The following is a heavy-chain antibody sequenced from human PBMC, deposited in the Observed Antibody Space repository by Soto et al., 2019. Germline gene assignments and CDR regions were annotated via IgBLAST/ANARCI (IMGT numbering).Heavy chain of an antibody. V-gene: IGHV1-69*02. Sequence: QVQLVQSGAEVKKPGSSVKVSCKASGGTFSSYTISWVRQAPGQGLEWMGRIIPILGIANYAQKFQGRVTITADKSTSTAYMEMSSLRSEDTAVYYCARVDLDPYNWNYPGFDYWGQGTLVTVSS. D-gene: IGHD1-7*01. J-gene: IGHJ4*02. CDR2: IIPILGIA. CDR1: GGTFSSYT. CDR3: ARVDLDPYNWNYPGFDY.